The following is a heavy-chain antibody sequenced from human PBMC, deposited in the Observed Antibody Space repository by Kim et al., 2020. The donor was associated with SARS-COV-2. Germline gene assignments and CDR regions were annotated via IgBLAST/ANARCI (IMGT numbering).Heavy chain of an antibody. CDR3: ARAYYDSSGFGTDYYYGMDV. Sequence: ASVKVSCKASGYTFTSYYMHWVRQAPGQGLEWMGIINPSGGSTSYAQKFQGRVTMTRDTSTSTVYMELSSLRSEDTAVYYCARAYYDSSGFGTDYYYGMDVWGQGTTVTVSS. CDR1: GYTFTSYY. V-gene: IGHV1-46*01. J-gene: IGHJ6*02. D-gene: IGHD3-22*01. CDR2: INPSGGST.